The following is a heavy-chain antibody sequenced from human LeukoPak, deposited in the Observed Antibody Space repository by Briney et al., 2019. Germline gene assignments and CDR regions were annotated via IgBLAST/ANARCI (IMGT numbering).Heavy chain of an antibody. CDR2: INPSGGST. D-gene: IGHD2-2*01. J-gene: IGHJ4*02. V-gene: IGHV1-46*01. CDR1: GYTFTGFY. CDR3: ARGLGVCSSTSCLQRIYDY. Sequence: ASVKVSCKASGYTFTGFYMHWVRQAPGQGLEWMGWINPSGGSTSYAQKFQGRVTMTRDTSTSTVYMELSSLRSEDTAVYYCARGLGVCSSTSCLQRIYDYWGQGTLVTVSS.